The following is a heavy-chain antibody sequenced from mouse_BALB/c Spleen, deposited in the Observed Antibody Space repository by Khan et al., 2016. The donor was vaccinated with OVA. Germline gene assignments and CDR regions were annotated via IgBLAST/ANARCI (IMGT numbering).Heavy chain of an antibody. Sequence: VQLKQSGPELVKPGASVKMSCKASGYTFTNYVLHWVKQKPGQGLVWIGYINPYNGGTKYNEKFKGKATLASDKSPITAYMEHSSLTSEDSSVYYCARGNWQSYYFDYWGQGTTLTLSS. CDR2: INPYNGGT. CDR3: ARGNWQSYYFDY. V-gene: IGHV1S136*01. D-gene: IGHD4-1*01. CDR1: GYTFTNYV. J-gene: IGHJ2*01.